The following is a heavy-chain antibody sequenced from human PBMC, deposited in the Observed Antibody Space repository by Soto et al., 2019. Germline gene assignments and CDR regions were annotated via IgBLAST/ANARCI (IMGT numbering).Heavy chain of an antibody. CDR2: IYYSGDT. Sequence: SETLSLTCTVSGGSISSGDYYWSWIRQPPGKGLEWIGYIYYSGDTYYNPSLKSRLTVSLDTSKNQFSLRLSSVTAADTAVYYCASRSGGYTSSKFDFWGQGTLVTVSS. J-gene: IGHJ4*02. CDR1: GGSISSGDYY. CDR3: ASRSGGYTSSKFDF. D-gene: IGHD5-18*01. V-gene: IGHV4-30-4*01.